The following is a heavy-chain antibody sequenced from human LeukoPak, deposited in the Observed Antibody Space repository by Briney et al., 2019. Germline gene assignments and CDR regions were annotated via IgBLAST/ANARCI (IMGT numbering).Heavy chain of an antibody. Sequence: QPGGSLRLSCAASGFTFSSYWMSWVRQAPGKGLEWVANMKQDGSEKYYVDSVKGRFTISRDNAKNSLYLQMNSLRAEDTAVYYCARRAGAYSHPYDYWGQGTLVTVSS. CDR1: GFTFSSYW. CDR3: ARRAGAYSHPYDY. V-gene: IGHV3-7*01. CDR2: MKQDGSEK. D-gene: IGHD4/OR15-4a*01. J-gene: IGHJ4*02.